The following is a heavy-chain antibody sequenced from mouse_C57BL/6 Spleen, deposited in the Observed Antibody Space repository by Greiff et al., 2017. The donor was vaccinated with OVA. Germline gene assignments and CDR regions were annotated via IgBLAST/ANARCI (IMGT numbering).Heavy chain of an antibody. CDR2: IRNKANGSTT. V-gene: IGHV7-4*01. Sequence: EVMLVESGGGLVQPGASLRLSCAASGFTFTDYYMSWVRQPPGKAPEWLALIRNKANGSTTEYTASVKGRFTISRDNSQNIIYLQRNTLRAEDSATEYCVKVLDYYDGSSGDFDVWGTGTTVTVSS. CDR1: GFTFTDYY. J-gene: IGHJ1*03. D-gene: IGHD1-1*01. CDR3: VKVLDYYDGSSGDFDV.